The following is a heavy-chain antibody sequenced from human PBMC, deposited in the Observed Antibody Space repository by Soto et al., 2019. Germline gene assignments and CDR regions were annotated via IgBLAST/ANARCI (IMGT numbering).Heavy chain of an antibody. D-gene: IGHD3-10*01. Sequence: GASVKVSCKVSGYTLTELSMHWVRQAPGKGPEWMGGFDPEDGETIYAQKFQGRVTMTEDTSTDTAYMELSSLRSEDTAVYYCATSQLLWFGELLPLFDYWGQGTLVTVSS. V-gene: IGHV1-24*01. CDR1: GYTLTELS. J-gene: IGHJ4*02. CDR3: ATSQLLWFGELLPLFDY. CDR2: FDPEDGET.